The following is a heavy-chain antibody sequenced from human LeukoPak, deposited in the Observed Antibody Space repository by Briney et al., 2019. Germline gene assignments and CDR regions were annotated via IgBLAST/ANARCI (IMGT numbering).Heavy chain of an antibody. J-gene: IGHJ4*02. Sequence: GGSLRLSCAASGFTFDCCGMHWVRQAPGKGLEWVAFIRNVGNDKYYADSVKGRFFISRDNSKNTLSLQMNSLRAEDTAVYYCLRGADGYGVFDYWGQGSLVTVSA. CDR1: GFTFDCCG. V-gene: IGHV3-30*02. CDR2: IRNVGNDK. CDR3: LRGADGYGVFDY. D-gene: IGHD5-24*01.